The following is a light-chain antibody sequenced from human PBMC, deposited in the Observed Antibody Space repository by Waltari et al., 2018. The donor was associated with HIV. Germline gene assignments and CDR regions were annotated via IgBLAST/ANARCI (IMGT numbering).Light chain of an antibody. V-gene: IGKV1-5*03. J-gene: IGKJ2*01. CDR2: QAS. Sequence: DIRLTQTPSTLSAAVRDTVTITCRASQNIGTSLAWYQQRPGKAPTLLIYQASTLQNGVSSRFSGSGSGTEFTLTITSLQRDDFASYSCQQYETYYTFGQGSRLE. CDR1: QNIGTS. CDR3: QQYETYYT.